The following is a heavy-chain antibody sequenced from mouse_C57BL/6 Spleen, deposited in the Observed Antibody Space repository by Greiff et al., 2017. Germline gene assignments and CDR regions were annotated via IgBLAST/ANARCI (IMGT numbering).Heavy chain of an antibody. CDR2: IYPGDGDT. CDR3: ARSGYGSYGCGWFGY. J-gene: IGHJ3*01. D-gene: IGHD1-1*02. Sequence: QVQLKQSGAELVKPGASVKISCKASGYAFSSYWMNWVKQRPGKGLEWIGQIYPGDGDTNYNGKFKGKATLTADKSSSTAYMQLSSLTSEDSAVYLCARSGYGSYGCGWFGYWGQGTLVTVS. CDR1: GYAFSSYW. V-gene: IGHV1-80*01.